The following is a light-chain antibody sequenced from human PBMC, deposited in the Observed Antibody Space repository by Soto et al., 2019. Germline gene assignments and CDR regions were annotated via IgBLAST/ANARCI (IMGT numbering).Light chain of an antibody. CDR3: SSYTSIPALV. J-gene: IGLJ1*01. V-gene: IGLV2-14*01. CDR2: DVS. CDR1: SSDVGGYNS. Sequence: QSALTQPASVSGSPGQSISISCTGTSSDVGGYNSVSWYQQHPGKVPKIMIYDVSIRPSGVPDRFSGYKSGNTASLTISGLQAEDEADYYCSSYTSIPALVFGTGPKVTVL.